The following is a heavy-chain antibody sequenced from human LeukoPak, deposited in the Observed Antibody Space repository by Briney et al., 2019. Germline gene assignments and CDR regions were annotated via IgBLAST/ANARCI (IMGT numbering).Heavy chain of an antibody. CDR1: GFTFSSYA. D-gene: IGHD6-19*01. Sequence: GGSLRLSCAASGFTFSSYAMHWVRRAPGKGLEWVAVISYDGSNKYYADSVKGRFTISRDNSKNTLYLQMNSLRAEDTAVYYCARGSQYSSGWLNYWGQGTLVTVSS. CDR2: ISYDGSNK. CDR3: ARGSQYSSGWLNY. V-gene: IGHV3-30-3*01. J-gene: IGHJ4*02.